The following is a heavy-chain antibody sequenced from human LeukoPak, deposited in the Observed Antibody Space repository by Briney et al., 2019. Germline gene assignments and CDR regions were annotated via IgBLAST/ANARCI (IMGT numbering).Heavy chain of an antibody. CDR2: IRYDGSNK. J-gene: IGHJ5*02. CDR3: AKDPLEYYGSGSYYGVDWFDP. V-gene: IGHV3-30*02. D-gene: IGHD3-10*01. Sequence: PGGSLRLSCAASGFTFSSYGMHWVRQAPGKGLEWVAFIRYDGSNKYYADSVKGRFTISRDNSKNTLYLQMNSLRAEDTAVYYCAKDPLEYYGSGSYYGVDWFDPWGQGTLVTVSS. CDR1: GFTFSSYG.